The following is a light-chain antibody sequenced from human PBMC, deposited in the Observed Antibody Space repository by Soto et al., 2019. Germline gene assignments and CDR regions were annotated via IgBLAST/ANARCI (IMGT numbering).Light chain of an antibody. J-gene: IGKJ3*01. CDR3: QQYDDLPFT. CDR2: AAS. Sequence: DIQMTQSPSSVSASVGDRVTITCRASQGISSWLAWYQQKPGKAPKLLIYAASSLQSGVPSRFSGSGSGTHFTFTITSLQPEDFATYYCQQYDDLPFTFGPGTMVDFK. CDR1: QGISSW. V-gene: IGKV1-12*02.